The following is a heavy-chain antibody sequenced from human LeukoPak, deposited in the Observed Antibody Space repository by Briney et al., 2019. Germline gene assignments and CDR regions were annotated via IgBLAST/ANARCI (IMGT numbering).Heavy chain of an antibody. Sequence: SETLSLTCTVSGGSISSYYWSWIRQPPGKGLEWIGEINHSGSTNYNPSLKSRVTISVDTSKNQFSLKLSSVTAADTAVYYCARGRRRIVVVAAPNWFDPWGQGTLVTVSS. V-gene: IGHV4-34*01. CDR2: INHSGST. CDR3: ARGRRRIVVVAAPNWFDP. CDR1: GGSISSYY. D-gene: IGHD2-15*01. J-gene: IGHJ5*02.